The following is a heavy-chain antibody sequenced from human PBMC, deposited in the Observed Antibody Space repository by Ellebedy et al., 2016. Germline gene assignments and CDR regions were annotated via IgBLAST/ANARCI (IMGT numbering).Heavy chain of an antibody. CDR3: ARGRGGYVGYDQFDY. V-gene: IGHV3-21*01. CDR1: ESILHDFS. Sequence: GESLKISCKASESILHDFSMNWVRQAPGKALEWVSAIDSTGAYIYYADSVKGRFTISRDNAKKSFFLQMNSLRDDDTAIYFCARGRGGYVGYDQFDYWGQGTLVTVSS. CDR2: IDSTGAYI. D-gene: IGHD5-12*01. J-gene: IGHJ4*02.